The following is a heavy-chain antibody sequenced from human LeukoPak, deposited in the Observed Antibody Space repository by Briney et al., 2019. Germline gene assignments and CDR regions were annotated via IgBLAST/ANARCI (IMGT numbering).Heavy chain of an antibody. D-gene: IGHD3-10*01. CDR1: GGSVSSGSYY. Sequence: SGTLSLTCTVSGGSVSSGSYYWSWIRQPPGKGLEWIGYIYYRGSTNYNPSLKSRVTISVDTSKNRFSLKLSSVTATDTAVYYCARVAFYGSGSYYSIQDYWGQGTLVTVSS. V-gene: IGHV4-61*01. CDR2: IYYRGST. J-gene: IGHJ4*02. CDR3: ARVAFYGSGSYYSIQDY.